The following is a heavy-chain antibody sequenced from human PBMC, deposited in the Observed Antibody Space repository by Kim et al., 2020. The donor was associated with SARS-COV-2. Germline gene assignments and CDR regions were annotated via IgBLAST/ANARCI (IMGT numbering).Heavy chain of an antibody. CDR2: INHSGST. Sequence: SETLSLTCAVYGGSFSGYYWSWIRQPPGKGLEWIGEINHSGSTNYNPSLKSRVTISVDTSKNQFSLKLSSVTAADTAVYYCARSSLVRGAIGYWGQGTL. V-gene: IGHV4-34*01. J-gene: IGHJ4*02. CDR1: GGSFSGYY. D-gene: IGHD3-10*01. CDR3: ARSSLVRGAIGY.